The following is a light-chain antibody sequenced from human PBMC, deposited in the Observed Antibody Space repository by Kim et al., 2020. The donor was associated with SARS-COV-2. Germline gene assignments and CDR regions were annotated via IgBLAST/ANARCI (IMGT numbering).Light chain of an antibody. CDR3: QQYDSLPYT. V-gene: IGKV1-33*01. CDR1: QDIKSY. Sequence: SAAIGDRVTITGQASQDIKSYLGWYQQKPGKAPKLLIYDASNLETGVPSRFSADESGTEFTFTISSLRPEDIATYYCQQYDSLPYTFGQGTKLEI. J-gene: IGKJ2*01. CDR2: DAS.